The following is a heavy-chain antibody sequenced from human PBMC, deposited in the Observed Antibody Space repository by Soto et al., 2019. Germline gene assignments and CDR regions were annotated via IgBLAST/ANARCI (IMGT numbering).Heavy chain of an antibody. CDR2: ITDSSDTV. Sequence: GGSMRLACVASGFSLSNYKMNWVRQAPGKGLEWVSYITDSSDTVHYADSVRGRFTISRDNAESSLYLQMNSLRDEDTAVYFCARDFGHGYYLDYWGRGTRVTVS. CDR1: GFSLSNYK. CDR3: ARDFGHGYYLDY. V-gene: IGHV3-48*02. J-gene: IGHJ4*02. D-gene: IGHD3-3*01.